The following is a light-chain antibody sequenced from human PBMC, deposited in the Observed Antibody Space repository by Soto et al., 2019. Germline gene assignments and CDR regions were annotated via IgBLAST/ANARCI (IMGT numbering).Light chain of an antibody. CDR1: SSDVGGYNC. J-gene: IGLJ2*01. Sequence: QSALTQPASVSGAPGQSITISCTGSSSDVGGYNCVSWYQQHPGKAPKLMIYDVTNRPSGVSDRFSGSKSGNTASLTISGLQPEDEADYYCSSFTSSVTLVFGGGTQLTV. CDR2: DVT. V-gene: IGLV2-14*01. CDR3: SSFTSSVTLV.